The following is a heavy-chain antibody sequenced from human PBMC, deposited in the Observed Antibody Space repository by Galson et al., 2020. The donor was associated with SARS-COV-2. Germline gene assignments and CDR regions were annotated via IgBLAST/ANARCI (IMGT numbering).Heavy chain of an antibody. J-gene: IGHJ6*02. D-gene: IGHD3-10*01. CDR1: GFTFGDYA. Sequence: TGGSLRLSCTASGFTFGDYAMSWFRQAPGKGLEWVGVIRSKAYGGTTEYSASVKGRFTIPRDDSKSIAYLQMNSLKTEDTAVYYCTREPGSGGYYYYCYGMYVWGQGTTVTVSS. CDR2: IRSKAYGGTT. CDR3: TREPGSGGYYYYCYGMYV. V-gene: IGHV3-49*03.